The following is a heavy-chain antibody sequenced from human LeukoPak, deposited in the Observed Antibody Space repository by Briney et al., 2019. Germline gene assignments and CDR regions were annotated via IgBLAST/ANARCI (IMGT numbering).Heavy chain of an antibody. Sequence: GRSLRLSCAASGFIFSNYYMNWVRQAPGKGLEWVAHIKQDGSEKNYVDSVKGRFTISRDNSKSTLYLQMNSLRAEDTAVYYCANLNAPYWGNFDYWGQGTLVTVSS. J-gene: IGHJ4*02. CDR3: ANLNAPYWGNFDY. CDR1: GFIFSNYY. CDR2: IKQDGSEK. D-gene: IGHD3-16*01. V-gene: IGHV3-7*03.